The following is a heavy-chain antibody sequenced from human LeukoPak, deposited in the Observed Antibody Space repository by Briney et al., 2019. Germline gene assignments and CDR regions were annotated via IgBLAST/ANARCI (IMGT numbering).Heavy chain of an antibody. Sequence: SETLSLTCAVYGGSFSGYYWSWIRQPPGKGLEWIGEINHSGSTNYNPSLKSRVTISVDTSKNQFSLKLSSVTAADTAVYYCARRYSSSWYLTWFDPWGQGTLVTVSS. D-gene: IGHD6-13*01. V-gene: IGHV4-34*01. CDR3: ARRYSSSWYLTWFDP. CDR1: GGSFSGYY. J-gene: IGHJ5*02. CDR2: INHSGST.